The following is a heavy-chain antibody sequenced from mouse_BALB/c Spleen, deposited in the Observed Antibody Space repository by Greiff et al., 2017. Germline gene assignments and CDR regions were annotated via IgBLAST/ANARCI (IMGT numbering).Heavy chain of an antibody. Sequence: VQLQQSGAELARPGASVKMSCKASGYTFTSYTMHWVKQRPGQGLEWIGYINPSSGYTNYNQKFKDKATLTADKSSNTAYMQLSSLTSEDSAVYYCARGGDYDYAMDYWGQGTSVTVSS. CDR3: ARGGDYDYAMDY. J-gene: IGHJ4*01. D-gene: IGHD2-4*01. V-gene: IGHV1-4*01. CDR1: GYTFTSYT. CDR2: INPSSGYT.